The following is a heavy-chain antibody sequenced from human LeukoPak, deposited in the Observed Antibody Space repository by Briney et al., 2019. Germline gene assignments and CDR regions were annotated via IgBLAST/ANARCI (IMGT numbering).Heavy chain of an antibody. CDR3: TTDEVGGYYYDSSGYDAFDI. J-gene: IGHJ3*02. D-gene: IGHD3-22*01. V-gene: IGHV3-15*01. CDR2: IKSKTDGGTT. Sequence: GGSLRLSCAASGXTFSNAWMSWVRQAPGKGLEWVGRIKSKTDGGTTDYAAPVKGRFTISRDDSKNTLYLQMNSLKTEDTAVYYCTTDEVGGYYYDSSGYDAFDIWGQGTMVTVSS. CDR1: GXTFSNAW.